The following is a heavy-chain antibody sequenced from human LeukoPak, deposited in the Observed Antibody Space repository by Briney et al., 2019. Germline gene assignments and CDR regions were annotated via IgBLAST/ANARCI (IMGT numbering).Heavy chain of an antibody. CDR2: INHSGST. J-gene: IGHJ4*02. CDR1: GGSFSGYY. CDR3: ASGGWVVLPAAIYDFYY. Sequence: SETLSLTCAVYGGSFSGYYWSWIRQPPGKGLEWIGEINHSGSTNYNPSLKSRVTISVDTSKNQFSLKLSSVTAADTAVYYCASGGWVVLPAAIYDFYYWGQGTLVTVSS. V-gene: IGHV4-34*01. D-gene: IGHD2-2*01.